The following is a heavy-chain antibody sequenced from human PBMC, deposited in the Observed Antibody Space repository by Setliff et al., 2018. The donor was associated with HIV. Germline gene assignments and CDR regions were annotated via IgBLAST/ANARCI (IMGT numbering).Heavy chain of an antibody. CDR2: MNPNSGNT. Sequence: ASVKVSCKASGYTFTSYGISWVRQAPGQGLEWMGWMNPNSGNTGYAQKFQGRVTMTRDTSASTVYMELSSLRSVDTAVYYCARDRQALRYFDWQNHYYYGMDVWGQGTTVTVSS. D-gene: IGHD3-9*01. J-gene: IGHJ6*02. V-gene: IGHV1-8*02. CDR1: GYTFTSYG. CDR3: ARDRQALRYFDWQNHYYYGMDV.